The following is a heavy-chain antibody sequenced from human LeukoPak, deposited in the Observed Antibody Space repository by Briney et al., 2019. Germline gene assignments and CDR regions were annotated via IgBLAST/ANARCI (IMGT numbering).Heavy chain of an antibody. Sequence: PSETLSLTCTVSGGSLISYYWSWIRQPPGKGLEWIGYIYYSGSTNYNPSLKSRVTISIDTSKNQFSLKLSSVTAADTAVYYCARDLGELRGYYYYGMDVWGQGTTVTVSS. V-gene: IGHV4-59*01. CDR3: ARDLGELRGYYYYGMDV. J-gene: IGHJ6*02. D-gene: IGHD3-10*01. CDR2: IYYSGST. CDR1: GGSLISYY.